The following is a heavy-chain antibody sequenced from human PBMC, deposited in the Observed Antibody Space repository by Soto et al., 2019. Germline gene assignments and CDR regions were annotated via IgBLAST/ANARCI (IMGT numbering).Heavy chain of an antibody. V-gene: IGHV1-2*02. CDR2: INPNSVGT. Sequence: ASVKVSCKSSGYTFTGYYMHWVRQAPGQGLEWMGWINPNSVGTNYAQKFQGRVTITRDTSISTAYMELSSLRSDDTAVYYCARERMVRAANDFDNWGQGTMVTVSS. J-gene: IGHJ3*02. D-gene: IGHD3-10*01. CDR3: ARERMVRAANDFDN. CDR1: GYTFTGYY.